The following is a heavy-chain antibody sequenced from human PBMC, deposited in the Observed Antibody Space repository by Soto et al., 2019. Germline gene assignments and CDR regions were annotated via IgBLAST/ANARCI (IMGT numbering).Heavy chain of an antibody. J-gene: IGHJ5*01. CDR2: IFYSGST. V-gene: IGHV4-59*08. D-gene: IGHD3-3*01. CDR3: AGRTSLTSVEIFSGGLSGYNWVDP. Sequence: PSETLSLTCTVSGGSISPYDLSWIRQPPGKALEWIGFIFYSGSTNYNPSLKSRVTMSVDTSQNQFSLKLSSVTAADTAVYYCAGRTSLTSVEIFSGGLSGYNWVDPWGRGTLVTVSS. CDR1: GGSISPYD.